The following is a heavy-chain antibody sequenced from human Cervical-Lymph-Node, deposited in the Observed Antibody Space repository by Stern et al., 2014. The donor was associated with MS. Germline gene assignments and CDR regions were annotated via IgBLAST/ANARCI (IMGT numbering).Heavy chain of an antibody. CDR2: VNPTDGRT. J-gene: IGHJ1*01. Sequence: DQLGESGAEVKKPGASVKVSCKASGDSFASYPIHWLRQAPGQGPVWMGIVNPTDGRTTYAQTFKGRVTMTRDTSTRTVYMELSSLRPEDTAMYFCANPLPYANWGQGTRVTVSS. CDR3: ANPLPYAN. CDR1: GDSFASYP. D-gene: IGHD4-17*01. V-gene: IGHV1-46*03.